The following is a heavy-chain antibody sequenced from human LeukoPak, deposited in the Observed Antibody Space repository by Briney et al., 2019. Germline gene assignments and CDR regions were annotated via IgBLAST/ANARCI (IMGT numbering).Heavy chain of an antibody. Sequence: GGSLRLSCAATGFTFSGPAMHWVRQASGKGLEWVGRIRSKANSYATAYAASVKGRFTISRDDSKNTAYLQMNSLKTEDTAVYYCTRGDCSGGSCYRDPYGMDVWGQGTTVTVSS. J-gene: IGHJ6*02. D-gene: IGHD2-15*01. CDR2: IRSKANSYAT. CDR3: TRGDCSGGSCYRDPYGMDV. V-gene: IGHV3-73*01. CDR1: GFTFSGPA.